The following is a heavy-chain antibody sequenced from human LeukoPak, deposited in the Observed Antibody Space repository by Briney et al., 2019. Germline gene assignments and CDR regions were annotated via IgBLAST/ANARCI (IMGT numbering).Heavy chain of an antibody. D-gene: IGHD3-10*01. V-gene: IGHV3-53*04. J-gene: IGHJ3*02. Sequence: GGSLRLSCAASGFTVSSNYMRWVRQAPGKGLEWVSVIYSGGSTYYPVSVKGRFTISRHNSKTSLYLQMNSLRAEDTALYYCARSHGSGSYYDAFDIWGQGTMVTVSS. CDR3: ARSHGSGSYYDAFDI. CDR1: GFTVSSNY. CDR2: IYSGGST.